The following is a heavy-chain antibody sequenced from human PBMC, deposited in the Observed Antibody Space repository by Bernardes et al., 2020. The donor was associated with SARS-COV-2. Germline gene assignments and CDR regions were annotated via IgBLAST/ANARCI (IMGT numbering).Heavy chain of an antibody. D-gene: IGHD3-22*01. CDR3: ARAPMIVVVIDAFDI. Sequence: SESLSLTCTVSGGTFSSCGYYWSWHRQHPGKGREWGGYGCDSGNNYYNPSLKSRVTIAVDTYKNQFSLKLRSVPAADTAVYCCARAPMIVVVIDAFDIWGQGTMVTVSS. V-gene: IGHV4-31*03. CDR1: GGTFSSCGYY. J-gene: IGHJ3*02. CDR2: GCDSGNN.